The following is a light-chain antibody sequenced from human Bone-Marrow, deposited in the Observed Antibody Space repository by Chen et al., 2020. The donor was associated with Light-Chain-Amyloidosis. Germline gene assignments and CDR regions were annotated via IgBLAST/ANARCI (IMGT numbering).Light chain of an antibody. J-gene: IGLJ3*02. CDR3: QVWDRSSDRPV. V-gene: IGLV3-21*02. CDR1: NIGSTS. CDR2: DDS. Sequence: SYVLTQPSSVSVAPGQTATIACGGNNIGSTSVHWYKQTPGQAPLLVVYDDSDRSSGIPERLSGSNAGKTATLTISRVEAGDEADYYCQVWDRSSDRPVFGGGTKLTVL.